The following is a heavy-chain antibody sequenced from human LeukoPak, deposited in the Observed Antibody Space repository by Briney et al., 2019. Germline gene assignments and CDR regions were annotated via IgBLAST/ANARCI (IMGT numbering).Heavy chain of an antibody. J-gene: IGHJ4*02. Sequence: PSETLSLTCGVYGGSFSTYYWSWIRQPPGKGLEWVSGISGSGDSTYYADSIKGRFTFSRDNSKNTLYLQMNSLRAEDTAVYYCAKGPASSIAAAADLDYWGQGTLVTVSS. V-gene: IGHV3-23*01. CDR3: AKGPASSIAAAADLDY. D-gene: IGHD6-13*01. CDR2: ISGSGDST. CDR1: GGSFSTYY.